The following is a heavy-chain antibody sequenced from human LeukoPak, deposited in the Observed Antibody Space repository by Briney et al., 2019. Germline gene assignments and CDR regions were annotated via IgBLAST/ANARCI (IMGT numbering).Heavy chain of an antibody. J-gene: IGHJ3*01. Sequence: PGGSLRLSCAASGFTFSRYWMTWVRQAPGKRLEWVANIKEDGSQKYYVDSVKGRFTISRDNAKGSLYLQMNSLRAEDTAVYYCARDDRSTRSSFGLDAYDVWGQGTMATVSS. CDR3: ARDDRSTRSSFGLDAYDV. D-gene: IGHD6-6*01. CDR2: IKEDGSQK. V-gene: IGHV3-7*01. CDR1: GFTFSRYW.